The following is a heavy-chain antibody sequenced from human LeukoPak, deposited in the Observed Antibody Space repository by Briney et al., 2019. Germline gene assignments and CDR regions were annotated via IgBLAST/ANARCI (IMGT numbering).Heavy chain of an antibody. Sequence: SVKVSCKASGGTFSSYAISLVRQAPGQGLEWMGGIIPIFGTANYAQKFQGRVTITADESTSTAYMELSSLRSEDTAVYYCARDQGSSGWYQGGFDPWGQGTLVTVSS. D-gene: IGHD6-19*01. CDR1: GGTFSSYA. J-gene: IGHJ5*02. V-gene: IGHV1-69*13. CDR3: ARDQGSSGWYQGGFDP. CDR2: IIPIFGTA.